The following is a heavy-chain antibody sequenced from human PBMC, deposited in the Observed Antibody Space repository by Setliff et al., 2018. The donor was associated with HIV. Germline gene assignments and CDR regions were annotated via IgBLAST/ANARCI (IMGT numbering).Heavy chain of an antibody. J-gene: IGHJ4*02. CDR1: GGSISSHF. CDR3: ARGTLYYDYVWGTPFPFDY. D-gene: IGHD3-16*01. Sequence: SETLSLTCTVSGGSISSHFWSWIRQPPGKGLEWIGSIYYSGSTNYNPSLKSRVTISVVTSKNQFSLKLSSVTAADTAVYYCARGTLYYDYVWGTPFPFDYWGQGTLVTAPQ. V-gene: IGHV4-59*11. CDR2: IYYSGST.